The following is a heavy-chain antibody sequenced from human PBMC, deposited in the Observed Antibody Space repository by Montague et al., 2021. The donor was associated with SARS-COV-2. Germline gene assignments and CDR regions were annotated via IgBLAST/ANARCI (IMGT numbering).Heavy chain of an antibody. V-gene: IGHV4-34*01. CDR2: INHSGTT. D-gene: IGHD4-11*01. CDR3: ARWDPQTLTVISLRGKSASDY. J-gene: IGHJ4*02. CDR1: GESFSGCY. Sequence: SETLSLTCAVYGESFSGCYWTWIRQSPGKGLEWIAEINHSGTTNYNFNPSLRSRVTISVDTSRNQFSLKLSSVTAADTAVYYCARWDPQTLTVISLRGKSASDYWGQGTLVTVSS.